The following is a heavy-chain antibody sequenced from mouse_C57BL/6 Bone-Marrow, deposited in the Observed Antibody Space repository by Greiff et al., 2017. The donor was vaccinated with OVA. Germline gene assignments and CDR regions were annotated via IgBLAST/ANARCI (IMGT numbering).Heavy chain of an antibody. CDR2: IHPSDSAT. V-gene: IGHV1-74*01. D-gene: IGHD1-1*01. J-gene: IGHJ4*01. CDR3: AIPSNYGSSVYAMDY. Sequence: QVQLQQPGADLVKPGASVKVSCKASGYTFTSYWMHWVKQRPGQGLEWIGRIHPSDSATNYNQKFKGKATLTVDKSSSTAYMQLSSLTSEDSAVYYCAIPSNYGSSVYAMDYWGQGTSVTVSS. CDR1: GYTFTSYW.